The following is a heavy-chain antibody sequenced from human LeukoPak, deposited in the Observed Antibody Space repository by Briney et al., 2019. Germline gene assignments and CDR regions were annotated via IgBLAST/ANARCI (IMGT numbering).Heavy chain of an antibody. J-gene: IGHJ4*02. V-gene: IGHV3-74*01. D-gene: IGHD3-16*01. Sequence: GGSLRLSCAASGFTVSNNYMSWVRQAPGKGLVWVSRINSDGSSTSYADSVKGRLTISRDNAKNTLYLQMNSQRAEDTAVYYCARDRDRKGGTFDYWGQGTLVTVSS. CDR1: GFTVSNNY. CDR3: ARDRDRKGGTFDY. CDR2: INSDGSST.